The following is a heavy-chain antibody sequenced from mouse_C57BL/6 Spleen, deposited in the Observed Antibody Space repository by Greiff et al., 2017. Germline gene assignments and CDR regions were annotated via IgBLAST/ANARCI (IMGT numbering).Heavy chain of an antibody. V-gene: IGHV1-4*01. CDR2: INPSSGYT. Sequence: QVQLQQSGAELARPGASVKMSCKASGYTFTSYTMHWVKQRPGQGLEWIGYINPSSGYTKYNQKFKDKATLTADKSSSTAYMQLSSLTSEDSAVYYCASSTVVATPFAYWGQGTLVTVSA. J-gene: IGHJ3*01. D-gene: IGHD1-1*01. CDR3: ASSTVVATPFAY. CDR1: GYTFTSYT.